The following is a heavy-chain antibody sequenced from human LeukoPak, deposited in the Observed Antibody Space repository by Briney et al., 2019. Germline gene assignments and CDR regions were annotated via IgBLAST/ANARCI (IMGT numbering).Heavy chain of an antibody. D-gene: IGHD3/OR15-3a*01. CDR1: GYMFTCNY. CDR3: ARGTSGNYYYMDV. Sequence: ASVKVSCKASGYMFTCNYIHWVRQAPGQGLEWMGWINPNSGGTNHAQKFQGRVTMTRDMSINTAYMELSSLTSDDTAVYYCARGTSGNYYYMDVWGKGTTVTVSS. CDR2: INPNSGGT. V-gene: IGHV1-2*02. J-gene: IGHJ6*03.